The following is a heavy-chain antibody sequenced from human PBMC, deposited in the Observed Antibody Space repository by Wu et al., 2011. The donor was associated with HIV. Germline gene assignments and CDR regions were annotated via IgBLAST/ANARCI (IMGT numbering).Heavy chain of an antibody. D-gene: IGHD3-10*01. CDR3: ARVMVRGPYGGYFDY. Sequence: QVQLVQSGAEVKKPGSSVKVSCKASGGTFSSYAISWVRQAPGQGLEWMGGISPIFGTANYAQKFQGRVTITADKSTSTAYMELSSLRSEDTAVYYCARVMVRGPYGGYFDYWAREPWSPSPQ. CDR2: ISPIFGTA. J-gene: IGHJ4*02. CDR1: GGTFSSYA. V-gene: IGHV1-69*14.